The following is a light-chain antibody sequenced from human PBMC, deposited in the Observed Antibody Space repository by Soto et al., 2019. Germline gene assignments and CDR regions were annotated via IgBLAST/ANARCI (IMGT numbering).Light chain of an antibody. CDR2: EGS. Sequence: QSALTQPASVSGSPGQSITISCTGTSSDVGSYNLVSWYQQHPGKAPKLMIYEGSKRPEGVSNRFSGSKSGNTASLTISGLQAEDEADYYWCAYAGSSTYVVFGGGTKVTVL. V-gene: IGLV2-23*01. J-gene: IGLJ2*01. CDR1: SSDVGSYNL. CDR3: CAYAGSSTYVV.